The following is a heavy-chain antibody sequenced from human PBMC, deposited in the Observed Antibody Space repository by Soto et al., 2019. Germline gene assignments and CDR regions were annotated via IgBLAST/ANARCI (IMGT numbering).Heavy chain of an antibody. J-gene: IGHJ4*02. D-gene: IGHD4-17*01. V-gene: IGHV1-2*04. Sequence: IRQAPGQGLEWMGWINPNSGGTNYAQKFQGWVTMTRDTSISTAYMELSRLRSDDTAVYYCARGAMTTLYSDYGRQGTLATDSS. CDR3: ARGAMTTLYSDY. CDR2: INPNSGGT.